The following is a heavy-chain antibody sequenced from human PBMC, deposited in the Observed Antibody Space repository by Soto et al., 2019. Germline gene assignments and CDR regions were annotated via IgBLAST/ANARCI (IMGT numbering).Heavy chain of an antibody. J-gene: IGHJ4*02. CDR2: INHSGST. V-gene: IGHV4-34*01. CDR3: ASVPPASYCSSTSCYASGYFDY. CDR1: GGSFSGYY. Sequence: PSETLSLTCAVYGGSFSGYYWSWIRQPPGKGLEWIGEINHSGSTNYDPSLKSRVTISVDTSKNQFSLKLSSVTAADTAVYYCASVPPASYCSSTSCYASGYFDYWGQGTLVTVSS. D-gene: IGHD2-2*01.